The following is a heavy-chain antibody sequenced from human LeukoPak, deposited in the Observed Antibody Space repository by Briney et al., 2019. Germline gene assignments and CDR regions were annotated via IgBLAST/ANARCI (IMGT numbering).Heavy chain of an antibody. Sequence: GGSLRLSCAASGFTFSSYEMNWVRQAPGKGLEWVSYISSSGSTIYYADSVKGRFTISRDSAKNSLYLQMNSLRAEDTAVYYCARESMVRGVDYWGQGTLVTVSS. CDR1: GFTFSSYE. V-gene: IGHV3-48*03. J-gene: IGHJ4*02. D-gene: IGHD3-10*01. CDR2: ISSSGSTI. CDR3: ARESMVRGVDY.